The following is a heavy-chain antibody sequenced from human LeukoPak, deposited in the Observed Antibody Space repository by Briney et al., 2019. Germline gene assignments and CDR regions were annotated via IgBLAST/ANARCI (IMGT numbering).Heavy chain of an antibody. CDR3: ARHEVSMVLFDH. J-gene: IGHJ4*02. V-gene: IGHV4-39*01. CDR2: IYYSGST. Sequence: SSETLSLTCTVSGGSVSSSSYYWGWIRQPPGKGLEWIGSIYYSGSTYYNPSLKSRVTISVDTSKNQFSLKLSSVTAADTAVYYCARHEVSMVLFDHWGQGTLVTVSS. CDR1: GGSVSSSSYY. D-gene: IGHD3-10*01.